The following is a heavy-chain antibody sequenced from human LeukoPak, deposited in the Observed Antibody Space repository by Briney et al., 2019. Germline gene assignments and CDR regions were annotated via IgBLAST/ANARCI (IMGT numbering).Heavy chain of an antibody. J-gene: IGHJ6*03. CDR3: AREIVGAHYYYYMDV. CDR1: GGSISSYY. D-gene: IGHD1-26*01. CDR2: IYYSGST. Sequence: SETLSLTCTVSGGSISSYYWSWIRQPPGKGLEWIGYIYYSGSTNYNPSLKSRATISVDTSKNQFSLKLSSVTAADTAVYYCAREIVGAHYYYYMDVWGKGTTVTVSS. V-gene: IGHV4-59*01.